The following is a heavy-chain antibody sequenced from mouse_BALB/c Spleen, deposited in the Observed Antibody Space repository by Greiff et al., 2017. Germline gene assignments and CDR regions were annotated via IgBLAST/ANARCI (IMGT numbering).Heavy chain of an antibody. J-gene: IGHJ2*01. CDR1: GYTFTSYT. CDR2: INPSSGYT. Sequence: VQLQQSGAELARPGASVKMSCKASGYTFTSYTMHWVKQRPGQGLEWIGYINPSSGYTNYNQKFKDKATLTADKSSSTAYMQLSSLTSEDSAVYYCARSPGGNYVFDYWGQGTTLTVSS. D-gene: IGHD2-1*01. CDR3: ARSPGGNYVFDY. V-gene: IGHV1-4*01.